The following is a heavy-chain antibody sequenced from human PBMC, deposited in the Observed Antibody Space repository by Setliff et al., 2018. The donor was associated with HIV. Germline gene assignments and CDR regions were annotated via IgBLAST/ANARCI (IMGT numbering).Heavy chain of an antibody. D-gene: IGHD3-3*01. CDR2: FIPMFGAT. Sequence: SVKVSCKTSGGSFSNYAISWVRQAPGQGLQWMGRFIPMFGATKYAQGFQSRVTITADRSTSTVHMELRSLRSEDTAVYYCARELKGVYDSWSSSDPPYYFDNWGQGTLVTV. CDR3: ARELKGVYDSWSSSDPPYYFDN. CDR1: GGSFSNYA. V-gene: IGHV1-69*06. J-gene: IGHJ4*02.